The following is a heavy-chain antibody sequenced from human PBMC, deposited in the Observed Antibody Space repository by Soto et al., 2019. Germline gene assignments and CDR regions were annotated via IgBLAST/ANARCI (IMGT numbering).Heavy chain of an antibody. D-gene: IGHD3-3*01. J-gene: IGHJ6*03. CDR2: IYPGDSDT. CDR1: GYSFTSYW. CDR3: ARSADFWSGYFPQAMDV. Sequence: GESLKISCKGSGYSFTSYWIGWVRQMPGKALEWMGIIYPGDSDTRYSPSFQGQVTISADKSISTAYLQWSSLKASDTAMYYCARSADFWSGYFPQAMDVWGKGTTVTVSS. V-gene: IGHV5-51*01.